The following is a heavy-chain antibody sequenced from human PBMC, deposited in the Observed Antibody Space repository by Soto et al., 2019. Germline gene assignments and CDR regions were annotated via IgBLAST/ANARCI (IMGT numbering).Heavy chain of an antibody. J-gene: IGHJ4*02. D-gene: IGHD1-7*01. CDR1: GFTFSSYG. Sequence: EVQLLESGGGLVQPGGSLRRSCAASGFTFSSYGMTWVRQAPGKGLEWVSFSSATGAGTYYADTVKGRFTISRDNSKNTLYLQMTSLRADDTAVYYCAKDRRAGGNYGFYSDFWGQGALVIVSS. V-gene: IGHV3-23*01. CDR3: AKDRRAGGNYGFYSDF. CDR2: SSATGAGT.